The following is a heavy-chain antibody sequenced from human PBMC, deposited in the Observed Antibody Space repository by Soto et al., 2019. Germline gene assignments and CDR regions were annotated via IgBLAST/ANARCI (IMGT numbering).Heavy chain of an antibody. CDR1: GFTFSSYG. CDR3: AILRIAAAGKRNY. V-gene: IGHV3-30*03. Sequence: QVQLVESGGGVVQPGRSLRLSCAASGFTFSSYGMHWVRQAPGKGLEWVSVISYDGSNKYYADSVKGRFTISRDNSKNTRYLQMNSLRAEDTAVYYCAILRIAAAGKRNYWGQGTLVTVSS. D-gene: IGHD6-13*01. J-gene: IGHJ4*02. CDR2: ISYDGSNK.